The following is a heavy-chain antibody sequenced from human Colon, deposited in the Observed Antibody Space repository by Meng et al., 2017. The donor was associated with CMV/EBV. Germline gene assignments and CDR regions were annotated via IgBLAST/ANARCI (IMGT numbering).Heavy chain of an antibody. CDR3: ARGDNRGHQTLRS. CDR2: INAGNGNR. Sequence: QVQLVQSGAEVKKPGASVKVSCKASGYTFSNYAMHWVRQAPGQRLEWMGWINAGNGNRKYSQKFQGRVTFTRDTSASTVYTELSSLRSEDTAVYYCARGDNRGHQTLRSWGQGALVTVSS. V-gene: IGHV1-3*01. CDR1: GYTFSNYA. D-gene: IGHD3-10*01. J-gene: IGHJ5*02.